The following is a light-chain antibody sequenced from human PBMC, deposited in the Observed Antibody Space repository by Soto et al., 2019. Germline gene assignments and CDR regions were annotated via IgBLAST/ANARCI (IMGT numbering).Light chain of an antibody. CDR2: DAS. Sequence: ILMTQSPATLSVSPGERATLSCRASQSVSNNLAWYQQKPGQAPRLLIYDASTRATGIPARFSGSGSGTEFTLTISGLQSEDFAVYYCQQYTPWPPWTFGQGTKVEIK. CDR3: QQYTPWPPWT. V-gene: IGKV3-15*01. J-gene: IGKJ1*01. CDR1: QSVSNN.